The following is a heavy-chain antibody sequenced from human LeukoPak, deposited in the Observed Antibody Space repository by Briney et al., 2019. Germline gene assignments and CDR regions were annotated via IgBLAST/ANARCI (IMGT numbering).Heavy chain of an antibody. J-gene: IGHJ4*02. V-gene: IGHV3-23*01. D-gene: IGHD6-13*01. CDR3: AKAHERYSSSWYVETFDY. CDR2: ISGSGGST. Sequence: SGGSLRPSCAASGFTFSSYAMCWVRQAPGKGLEWVSAISGSGGSTYYADSVKGRFTISRDNSKNTLYLQMNSLRAEDTAVYYCAKAHERYSSSWYVETFDYWGQGTLVTVSS. CDR1: GFTFSSYA.